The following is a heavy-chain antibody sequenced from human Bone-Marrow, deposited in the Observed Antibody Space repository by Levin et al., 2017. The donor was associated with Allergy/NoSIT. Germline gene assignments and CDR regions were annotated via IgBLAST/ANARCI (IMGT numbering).Heavy chain of an antibody. D-gene: IGHD5-18*01. J-gene: IGHJ4*02. CDR2: IYDSGST. CDR3: ARIPDTTSEFDY. CDR1: GGSIRSGGYY. V-gene: IGHV4-31*03. Sequence: LRLSCTVSGGSIRSGGYYWSWIRQHAGKGLEWIGYIYDSGSTSYNPSLESRVAISVDTSKNQFYLKLTSLTAADTAVYYCARIPDTTSEFDYWGQGTLVTVSS.